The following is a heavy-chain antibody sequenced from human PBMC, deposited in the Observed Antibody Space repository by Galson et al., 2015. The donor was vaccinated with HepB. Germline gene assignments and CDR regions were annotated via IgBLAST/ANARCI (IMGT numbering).Heavy chain of an antibody. J-gene: IGHJ6*03. CDR3: ARDLRYYYYYMDV. V-gene: IGHV3-7*01. Sequence: SLRLSCAASGFTFTTYCMNWVRQAPGKGLEWVANIKQDGSEKYYVDSVKGRFTISRDNAKNSLYLQMNSLRVEDTAVYYCARDLRYYYYYMDVWGKGTTVTVSS. CDR2: IKQDGSEK. CDR1: GFTFTTYC.